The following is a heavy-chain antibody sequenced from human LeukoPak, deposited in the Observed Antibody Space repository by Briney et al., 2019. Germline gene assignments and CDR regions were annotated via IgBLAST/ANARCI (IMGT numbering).Heavy chain of an antibody. CDR2: ISSSSYI. J-gene: IGHJ4*02. D-gene: IGHD6-13*01. CDR3: ARGRWGIAAAGGDY. V-gene: IGHV3-21*01. Sequence: GGSLRLSCAASGFTFSSYSMNWVRQAPGKGLEWVSSISSSSYIYYADSVKGRFTISRDNAKNSLYLQMNSLRAEDTAVYYCARGRWGIAAAGGDYWGQGTLVTVSS. CDR1: GFTFSSYS.